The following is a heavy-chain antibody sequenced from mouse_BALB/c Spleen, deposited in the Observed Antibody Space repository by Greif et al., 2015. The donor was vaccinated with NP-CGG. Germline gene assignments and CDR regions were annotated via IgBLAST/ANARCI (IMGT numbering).Heavy chain of an antibody. D-gene: IGHD2-2*01. CDR3: ARDLGGYDSAWFAY. V-gene: IGHV2-6-7*01. CDR1: GFSLTGYG. Sequence: VMLVESGPGLVAPSQSLPITCTVSGFSLTGYGVNWVRQPPGKGLEWLGMIWGDGSTDYNSALKSRLSISKDNSKSXVFLKMNSLQTDDTARYYCARDLGGYDSAWFAYWGQGTLVTVSA. J-gene: IGHJ3*01. CDR2: IWGDGST.